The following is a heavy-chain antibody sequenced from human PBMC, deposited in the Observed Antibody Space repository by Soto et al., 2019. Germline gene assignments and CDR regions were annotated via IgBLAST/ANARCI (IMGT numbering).Heavy chain of an antibody. D-gene: IGHD3-3*01. CDR3: ARSVRRSGYQRPDY. J-gene: IGHJ4*02. CDR2: IYYSGST. V-gene: IGHV4-31*03. CDR1: GGSISSGGYY. Sequence: SETLSLTCTVSGGSISSGGYYWSWIRQHPGKGLEWIGYIYYSGSTCYNPSIKSRVTISVDTSKNQSSLKLSSVTAADTAVYYCARSVRRSGYQRPDYWGQGTLVTVSS.